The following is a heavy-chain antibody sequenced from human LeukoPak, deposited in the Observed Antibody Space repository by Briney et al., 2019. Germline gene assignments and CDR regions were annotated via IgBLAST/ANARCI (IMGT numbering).Heavy chain of an antibody. V-gene: IGHV3-74*01. CDR2: INKDGSIT. D-gene: IGHD3-3*01. CDR3: ARDLYDFWSGYYGGPGDY. Sequence: GGSLRLSCVASGFTFSNYWMHWVRQAPGKGPEWVSRINKDGSITNFADSVKGRFTISRDNSKDTLYLQMNSLRAEDTAVYYCARDLYDFWSGYYGGPGDYWGQGTLVTVSS. CDR1: GFTFSNYW. J-gene: IGHJ4*02.